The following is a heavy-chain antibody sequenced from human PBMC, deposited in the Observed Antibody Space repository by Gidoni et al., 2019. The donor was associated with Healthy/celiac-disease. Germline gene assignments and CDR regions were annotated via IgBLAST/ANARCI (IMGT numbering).Heavy chain of an antibody. J-gene: IGHJ6*02. CDR2: IYYSGST. CDR1: GGSISSSSYY. D-gene: IGHD1-26*01. Sequence: QLQLQESGPGLVKPSETLSLTCTVSGGSISSSSYYWGWIRQPPGKGLEWIGSIYYSGSTYYNPSLKSRVTISVDTSKNQFSLKLSSVTAADTAVYYCARVQWEWELLPRYYYYGMDVWGQGTTVTVSS. CDR3: ARVQWEWELLPRYYYYGMDV. V-gene: IGHV4-39*07.